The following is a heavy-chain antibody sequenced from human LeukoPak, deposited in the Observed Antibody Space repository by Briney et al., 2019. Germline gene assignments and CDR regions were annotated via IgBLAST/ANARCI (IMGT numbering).Heavy chain of an antibody. Sequence: GGSLRLSCAASGFTLSNYGLHWVRQAPGKGLECVSFIRNDGGYTFYAGSVRGRFTISRDNSKNTLYMQMNNLRAEDTAVYYCARSGSGWANWFDPWGQGTLVTVSS. J-gene: IGHJ5*02. CDR2: IRNDGGYT. D-gene: IGHD6-19*01. CDR3: ARSGSGWANWFDP. CDR1: GFTLSNYG. V-gene: IGHV3-33*01.